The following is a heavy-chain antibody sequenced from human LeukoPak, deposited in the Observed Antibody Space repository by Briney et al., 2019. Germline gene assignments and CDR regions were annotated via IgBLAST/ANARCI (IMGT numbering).Heavy chain of an antibody. J-gene: IGHJ4*02. CDR2: DLYSGTT. D-gene: IGHD7-27*01. CDR1: GGSISSRSYS. V-gene: IGHV4-39*07. Sequence: PSETLSLTCTVSGGSISSRSYSRGWIRQPPGKGLEWIGSDLYSGTTHYSPSLRGRVSISLDTSKNQFSLKLTSVTAADTAVYYCAREVTGDRFDYWGQGTLVTVSS. CDR3: AREVTGDRFDY.